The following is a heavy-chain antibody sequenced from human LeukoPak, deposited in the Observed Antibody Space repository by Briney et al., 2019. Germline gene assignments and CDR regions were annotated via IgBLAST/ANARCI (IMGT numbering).Heavy chain of an antibody. D-gene: IGHD1-20*01. J-gene: IGHJ5*02. CDR3: ASGWYNWTPRGNWFDP. V-gene: IGHV1-69*13. Sequence: ASVKVSCKASGGTFSSYAISWVRQAPGQGLEWMGGIIPIFGTANYAQKFQGRVTITADESTSTAYMELSSLRSEDTAVYYCASGWYNWTPRGNWFDPWGQGTLVTVSS. CDR2: IIPIFGTA. CDR1: GGTFSSYA.